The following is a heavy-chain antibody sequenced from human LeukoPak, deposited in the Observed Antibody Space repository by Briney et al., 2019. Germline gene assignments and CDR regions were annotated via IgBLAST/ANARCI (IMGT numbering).Heavy chain of an antibody. CDR1: GFTFSAYS. V-gene: IGHV3-48*02. J-gene: IGHJ4*02. CDR2: ISSSSSI. D-gene: IGHD1-26*01. CDR3: ARGATFDY. Sequence: PGGSLRLSCAASGFTFSAYSMNWVSQAPGKGLEWVSYISSSSSIYYADSVKGRFTISRDNAKKSLYLQMNSLRAGDTAVYYCARGATFDYWGQGTLVTVSS.